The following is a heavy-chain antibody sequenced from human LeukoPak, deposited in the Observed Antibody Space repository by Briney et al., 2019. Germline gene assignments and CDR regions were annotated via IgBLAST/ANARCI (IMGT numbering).Heavy chain of an antibody. CDR2: IYYSGST. J-gene: IGHJ4*02. V-gene: IGHV4-59*01. D-gene: IGHD6-6*01. CDR1: GGSINNYY. CDR3: ARSIAARYDY. Sequence: SETLSLTCTVSGGSINNYYWSWIRQPPGKGLEWIGYIYYSGSTNYNPSLKSRVTISVDTSKNQFSLKLSSVTAADTAVYYRARSIAARYDYWGQGTLVTVSS.